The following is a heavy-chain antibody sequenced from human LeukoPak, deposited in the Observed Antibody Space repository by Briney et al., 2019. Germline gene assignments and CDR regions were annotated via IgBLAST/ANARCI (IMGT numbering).Heavy chain of an antibody. V-gene: IGHV4-61*02. CDR2: IYTSGST. Sequence: SETLSLTCTVSGGSISSSSYYWSWIRQPAGKGLEWIGRIYTSGSTNYNPSLKSRVTMSVDTSKNQFSLKLSSVTAADTAVYYCARDKEAYSNWFDPWGQGTLVTVSS. D-gene: IGHD2-21*01. CDR1: GGSISSSSYY. CDR3: ARDKEAYSNWFDP. J-gene: IGHJ5*02.